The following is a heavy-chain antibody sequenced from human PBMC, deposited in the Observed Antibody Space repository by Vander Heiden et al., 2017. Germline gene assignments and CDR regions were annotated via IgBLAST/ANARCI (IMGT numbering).Heavy chain of an antibody. Sequence: QVQLEQSGAEVKKPGSSVTVSCKASGGTFNNYAITWVRQAPGQGLEWMGGIIPMFGTANYAQKFQGRVTITADESTSTAYLELSSLRYEDTAVYYCARDQSSHGSGTYYNSYYFDYWGQGTLVTVSS. J-gene: IGHJ4*02. D-gene: IGHD3-10*01. CDR1: GGTFNNYA. V-gene: IGHV1-69*01. CDR2: IIPMFGTA. CDR3: ARDQSSHGSGTYYNSYYFDY.